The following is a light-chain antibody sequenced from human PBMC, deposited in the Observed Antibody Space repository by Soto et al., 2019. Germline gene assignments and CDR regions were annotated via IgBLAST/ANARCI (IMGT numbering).Light chain of an antibody. CDR1: QSVRNH. CDR3: QQYDYWPPYT. Sequence: EIVMTQSPATLAVSPGERATLSCRASQSVRNHVAWYQQRVGQAPRLLMYDASTRAAGIPARFTGSGSGTQFSLFIDSLQSEDFAVYFCQQYDYWPPYTFVQGTKLEIK. CDR2: DAS. V-gene: IGKV3-15*01. J-gene: IGKJ2*01.